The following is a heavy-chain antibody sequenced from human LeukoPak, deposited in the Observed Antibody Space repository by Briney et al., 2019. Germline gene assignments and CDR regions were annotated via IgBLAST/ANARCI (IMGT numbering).Heavy chain of an antibody. CDR2: IYYSGST. CDR1: GGSISSYY. D-gene: IGHD3-22*01. V-gene: IGHV4-59*06. J-gene: IGHJ3*02. Sequence: SETLSLTCTVSGGSISSYYWSWIRQHPGKGLEWIGYIYYSGSTYYNPSLKSRVTISVDTSKNQFSLKLSSVTAADTAVYYCARTYYYDSSGYYDAFDIWGQGTMVTVSS. CDR3: ARTYYYDSSGYYDAFDI.